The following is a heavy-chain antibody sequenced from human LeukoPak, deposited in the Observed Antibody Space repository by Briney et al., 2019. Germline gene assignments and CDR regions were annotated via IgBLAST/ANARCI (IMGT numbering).Heavy chain of an antibody. Sequence: PSQTLSLTCTVSGGSISSGSYYWSWIRQPAGKGLEWIGRIYTSGSTNYNPSLKSRVTISVDTSKNQFSLKLSSVTAADTAVYYCARDGGSSWYERTGGYFDYWGQGTLVTVSS. CDR1: GGSISSGSYY. CDR2: IYTSGST. D-gene: IGHD6-13*01. J-gene: IGHJ4*02. V-gene: IGHV4-61*02. CDR3: ARDGGSSWYERTGGYFDY.